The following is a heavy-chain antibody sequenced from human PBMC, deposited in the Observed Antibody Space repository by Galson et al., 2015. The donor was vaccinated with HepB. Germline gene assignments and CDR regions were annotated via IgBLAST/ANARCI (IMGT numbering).Heavy chain of an antibody. Sequence: SVKVSCKASGGTFSSYAISWVRQAPGQGLEWMGGIIPIFGTANYAQKFQGRVTITADESTSTAYMELSSLRSEVTAVDYCASEYCGGDCYYRPTRGDAFDFCGQGTMVTVSS. CDR2: IIPIFGTA. J-gene: IGHJ3*01. CDR3: ASEYCGGDCYYRPTRGDAFDF. V-gene: IGHV1-69*13. D-gene: IGHD2-21*01. CDR1: GGTFSSYA.